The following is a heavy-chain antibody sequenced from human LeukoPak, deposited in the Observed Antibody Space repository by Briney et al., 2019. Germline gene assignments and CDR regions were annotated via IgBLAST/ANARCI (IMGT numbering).Heavy chain of an antibody. Sequence: GGSLRLSCAASGFTFSSYAMSWVRQAPGKGLEWVSAISGSGGSTYYADSVKGRFTISRDNSKNTLYLQMNSLRAEDTAVYYCAKSKAGGSYSDYFDYWGQGTLVAVSS. CDR2: ISGSGGST. D-gene: IGHD1-26*01. V-gene: IGHV3-23*01. CDR1: GFTFSSYA. J-gene: IGHJ4*02. CDR3: AKSKAGGSYSDYFDY.